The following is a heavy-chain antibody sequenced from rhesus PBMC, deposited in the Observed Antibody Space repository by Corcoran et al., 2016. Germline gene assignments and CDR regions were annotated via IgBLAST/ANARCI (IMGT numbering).Heavy chain of an antibody. CDR1: GGSISDSYR. J-gene: IGHJ4*01. V-gene: IGHV4S10*01. Sequence: QVQLQESGPGVVKPSETLSLTCAVSGGSISDSYRWSWIRQPPGKGLEWIGYIYGSRTRTHYNPALKSRVTISKDTSKNQFSLKLSSVTAADTAVYYCARDMVRGDYYDLKALDYWGQGVLVTVSS. D-gene: IGHD3-34*01. CDR2: IYGSRTRT. CDR3: ARDMVRGDYYDLKALDY.